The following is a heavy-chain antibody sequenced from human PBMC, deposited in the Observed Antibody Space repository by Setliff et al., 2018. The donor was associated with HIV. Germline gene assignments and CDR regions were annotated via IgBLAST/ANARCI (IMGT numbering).Heavy chain of an antibody. J-gene: IGHJ6*03. D-gene: IGHD2-15*01. CDR2: ISYSGHI. V-gene: IGHV4-59*02. Sequence: SETLSLTCAVSGVSVTSHYWSWVRQSPGKGLEWIGYISYSGHIDYNPSLRSRVTISLDASKNQFSLKMTSAIAADTAVYYCARDRRTHELLRGQPYYYHMDVWGKGTTVTVSS. CDR3: ARDRRTHELLRGQPYYYHMDV. CDR1: GVSVTSHY.